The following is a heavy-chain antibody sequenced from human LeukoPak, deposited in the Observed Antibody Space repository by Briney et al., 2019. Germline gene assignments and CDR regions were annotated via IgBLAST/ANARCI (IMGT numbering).Heavy chain of an antibody. Sequence: GGSLRLSCAASGFTFSSYVMSWVRQAPGKGLEWVSYISSSGSTIYYADSVKGRFTISRDNAKNSLYLQMNSLRAEDTAVYYCARAKRDGYNSFDYWGQGTLVTVSS. CDR3: ARAKRDGYNSFDY. CDR1: GFTFSSYV. D-gene: IGHD5-24*01. CDR2: ISSSGSTI. V-gene: IGHV3-48*03. J-gene: IGHJ4*02.